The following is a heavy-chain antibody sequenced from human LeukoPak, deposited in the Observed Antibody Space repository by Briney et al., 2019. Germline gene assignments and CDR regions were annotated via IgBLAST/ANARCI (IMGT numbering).Heavy chain of an antibody. V-gene: IGHV4-61*02. D-gene: IGHD1-14*01. CDR1: GGSISSGSYY. J-gene: IGHJ2*01. CDR3: AIRANQGWYFDL. CDR2: IYTSGST. Sequence: SETLSLTCTVSGGSISSGSYYWSWIRQPAGKGLEWIGRIYTSGSTNYNPSLKSRVTISVDTSKNQFSLKLSSVTAADTAVYYCAIRANQGWYFDLWGRGTLVTVSS.